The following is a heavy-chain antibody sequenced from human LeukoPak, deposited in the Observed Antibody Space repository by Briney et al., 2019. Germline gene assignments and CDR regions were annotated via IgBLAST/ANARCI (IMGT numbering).Heavy chain of an antibody. Sequence: SQTLSLTCTVSGFSISSGSYYWRWIRQPAGKGLEWIGRIYTSGSTNYNPSLKSRVTISVDTSKNQFSLKLSSVTAADTAVYYCAGLSVTTYYFDYWGQGTLVTVSS. CDR3: AGLSVTTYYFDY. CDR1: GFSISSGSYY. CDR2: IYTSGST. D-gene: IGHD4-17*01. J-gene: IGHJ4*02. V-gene: IGHV4-61*02.